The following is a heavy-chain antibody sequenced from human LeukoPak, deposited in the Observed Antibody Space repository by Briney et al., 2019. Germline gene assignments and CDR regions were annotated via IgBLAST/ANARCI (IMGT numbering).Heavy chain of an antibody. D-gene: IGHD4-17*01. CDR1: GGSFSGYY. CDR2: INHSGNA. J-gene: IGHJ4*02. CDR3: ARSNPTVRRIDY. V-gene: IGHV4-34*01. Sequence: SETLSLTCAVYGGSFSGYYWTWIRQPPGKGLEWIGEINHSGNANYNPSPKSRVTISLDMSENHFSLKLSSVTAADTAVYYCARSNPTVRRIDYWGQGTLVTVSS.